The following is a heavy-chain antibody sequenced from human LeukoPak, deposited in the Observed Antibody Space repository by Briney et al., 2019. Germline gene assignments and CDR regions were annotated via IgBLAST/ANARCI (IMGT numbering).Heavy chain of an antibody. CDR1: GGSISSYY. Sequence: KPSETLSLTCTVSGGSISSYYWSWIRQPPGKGLEWVGYIYTSGSTNYNPSLKSRVTISVDTSKNQFSLKLSSVTAADTAVYYCARLSVVPAAILHYYYYMDVWGKGTTVTVSS. D-gene: IGHD2-2*02. CDR2: IYTSGST. V-gene: IGHV4-4*09. J-gene: IGHJ6*03. CDR3: ARLSVVPAAILHYYYYMDV.